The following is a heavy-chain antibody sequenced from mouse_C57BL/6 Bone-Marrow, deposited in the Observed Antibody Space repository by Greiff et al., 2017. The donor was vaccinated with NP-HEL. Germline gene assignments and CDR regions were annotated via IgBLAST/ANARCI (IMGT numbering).Heavy chain of an antibody. CDR1: GYAFSSSW. CDR3: ARIGLLRQYYFDY. J-gene: IGHJ2*01. Sequence: QVQLQQSGPELVKPGASVKISCKASGYAFSSSWMNWVKQRPGKGLEWIGRIYPGDGDTNYNGKFKGKATLTADKSSSTAYMQLSSLTSEDSAVYFCARIGLLRQYYFDYWGQGTTLTVSS. V-gene: IGHV1-82*01. D-gene: IGHD1-1*01. CDR2: IYPGDGDT.